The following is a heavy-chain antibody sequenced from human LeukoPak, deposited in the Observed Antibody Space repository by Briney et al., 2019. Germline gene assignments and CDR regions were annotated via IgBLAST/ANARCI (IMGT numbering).Heavy chain of an antibody. D-gene: IGHD6-19*01. V-gene: IGHV5-51*01. Sequence: PGEPLKISCVGSGYRFTSYWIGWVRQMPGKGLEYMGIIYPGDSDTRYSPSFQGQVTISADKSISTAYLQWSSLQASDTAMYYCATGYGSGRGAFDIWGQGTMVTVSS. CDR3: ATGYGSGRGAFDI. CDR1: GYRFTSYW. CDR2: IYPGDSDT. J-gene: IGHJ3*02.